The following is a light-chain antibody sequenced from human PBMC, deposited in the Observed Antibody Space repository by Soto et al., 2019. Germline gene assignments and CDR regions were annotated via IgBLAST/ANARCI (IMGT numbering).Light chain of an antibody. V-gene: IGKV1-5*03. J-gene: IGKJ2*01. Sequence: DIQMTQSPSTLSASVGDRVTITCRASQSISWWLAWYQQKAGKAPKLLIYKASGLDSGVPSRFSGSGSGTEFTLTITSLQPDDFATYYCQQYNSYPYIFGQGTKLEIK. CDR2: KAS. CDR1: QSISWW. CDR3: QQYNSYPYI.